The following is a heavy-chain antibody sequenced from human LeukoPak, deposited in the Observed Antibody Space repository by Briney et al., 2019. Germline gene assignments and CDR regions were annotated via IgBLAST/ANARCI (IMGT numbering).Heavy chain of an antibody. D-gene: IGHD6-19*01. Sequence: GGSLRLSCSASGFTFSSYAMHWVRQAPGKGLEYVSAISSNGGSTYYADSVKGRFTISRDNSKNTLYLQMNSLRAEETAVYYCVKGGGSGWILFDYWGQGTLVTVSS. V-gene: IGHV3-64D*06. CDR2: ISSNGGST. CDR1: GFTFSSYA. J-gene: IGHJ4*02. CDR3: VKGGGSGWILFDY.